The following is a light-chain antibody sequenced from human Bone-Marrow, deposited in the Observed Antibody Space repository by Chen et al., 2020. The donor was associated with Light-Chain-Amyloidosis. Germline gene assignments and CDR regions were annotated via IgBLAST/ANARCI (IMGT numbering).Light chain of an antibody. CDR1: NIGSTS. CDR2: DER. Sequence: SYVLTQPSSVSVAPGQTATIACGGNNIGSTSVHWYQQTPGQAPLLVVYDERDRPSGIPERLSGNNSGNTATLTISRVEAGDEADYYCQVWDRSSDRPGFGGGTKLTVL. CDR3: QVWDRSSDRPG. J-gene: IGLJ3*02. V-gene: IGLV3-21*02.